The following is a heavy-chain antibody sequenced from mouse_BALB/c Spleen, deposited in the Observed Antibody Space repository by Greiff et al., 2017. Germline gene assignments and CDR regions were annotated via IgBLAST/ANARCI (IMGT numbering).Heavy chain of an antibody. V-gene: IGHV2-2*02. CDR3: ARERDIYDGYYRYAMDY. D-gene: IGHD2-3*01. J-gene: IGHJ4*01. CDR1: GFSLTSYG. Sequence: QVQLQQSGPGLVQPSQSLSITCTVSGFSLTSYGVHWVRQSPGKGLEWLGVIWSGGSTDYNAAFISRLSISKDNSKSQVFFKMNSLQANDTAIYYCARERDIYDGYYRYAMDYWGQGTSVTVSS. CDR2: IWSGGST.